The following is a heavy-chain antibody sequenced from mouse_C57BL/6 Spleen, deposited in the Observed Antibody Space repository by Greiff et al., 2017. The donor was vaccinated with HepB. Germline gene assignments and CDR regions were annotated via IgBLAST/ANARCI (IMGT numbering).Heavy chain of an antibody. CDR1: GYAFSSSW. Sequence: LVESGPELVKPGASVKISCKASGYAFSSSWMNWVKQRPGKGLEWIGRIYPGDGDTNYNGKFKGKATLTADKSSSTAYMQLSSLTSEDSAVYFCARSSNYVRAMDYWGQGTSVTVSS. J-gene: IGHJ4*01. CDR3: ARSSNYVRAMDY. V-gene: IGHV1-82*01. CDR2: IYPGDGDT. D-gene: IGHD2-5*01.